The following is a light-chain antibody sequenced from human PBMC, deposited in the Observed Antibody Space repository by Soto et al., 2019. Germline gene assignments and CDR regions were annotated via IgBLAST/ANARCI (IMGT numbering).Light chain of an antibody. V-gene: IGKV3-11*01. CDR3: QQRSTWEALT. Sequence: ETVLTQSPGTLSLSPGDRATLSCRASQSLSSYLAWYQQKAGQAPRLLIYDASNRATGIPARFSGSGSGTDFTLTISSLEPEDFAVYYCQQRSTWEALTFGGGTKVEI. CDR1: QSLSSY. CDR2: DAS. J-gene: IGKJ4*01.